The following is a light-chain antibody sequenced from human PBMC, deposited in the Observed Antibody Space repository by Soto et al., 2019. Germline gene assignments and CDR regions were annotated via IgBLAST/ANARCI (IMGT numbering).Light chain of an antibody. CDR2: EVS. CDR1: SSDVGSYNY. Sequence: QSALTQPASVSGSPGQSITISCTGTSSDVGSYNYVSWYQQHPGKAPKLMIYEVSDRPSGISSRFSGSKSGNTASLTISGLQTEDEADYFCFSYTANDNWVFGGGTKLTVL. CDR3: FSYTANDNWV. J-gene: IGLJ3*02. V-gene: IGLV2-14*01.